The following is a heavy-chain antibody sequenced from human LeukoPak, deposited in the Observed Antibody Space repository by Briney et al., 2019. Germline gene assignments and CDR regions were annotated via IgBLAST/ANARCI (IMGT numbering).Heavy chain of an antibody. D-gene: IGHD5-24*01. CDR2: ISGSGGST. CDR1: GFTFSSYW. CDR3: AKVDGYNTQRYDY. J-gene: IGHJ4*02. V-gene: IGHV3-23*01. Sequence: AGGSLRLSCAASGFTFSSYWMHWVRQAPGKGLVWVSAISGSGGSTYYADSVKGRFTISRDNSKNTLYLQMNSLRAEDTAVYYCAKVDGYNTQRYDYWGQGTLVTVSS.